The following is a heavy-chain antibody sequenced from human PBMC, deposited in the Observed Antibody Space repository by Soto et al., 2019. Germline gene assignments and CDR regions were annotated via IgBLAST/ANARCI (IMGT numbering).Heavy chain of an antibody. CDR1: GGSISNYY. Sequence: QVQLQQWGAGLLRPSETLSLTCVVNGGSISNYYWSWIRQSPGKGLEWIGEINHSGTINYNPSLKSRLTISVDTSRKQFSLKLSSVTAADTAVYYCARGGGGGSGSHYYYGMDVWGQGTTVTVSS. CDR3: ARGGGGGSGSHYYYGMDV. V-gene: IGHV4-34*01. CDR2: INHSGTI. J-gene: IGHJ6*02. D-gene: IGHD6-19*01.